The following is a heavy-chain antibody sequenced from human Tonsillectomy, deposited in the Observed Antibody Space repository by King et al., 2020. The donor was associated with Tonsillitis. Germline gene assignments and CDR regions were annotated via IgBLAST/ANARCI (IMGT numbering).Heavy chain of an antibody. D-gene: IGHD3-10*01. CDR3: VRGGYYYGSGTSYGMDV. J-gene: IGHJ6*02. CDR2: IYVGGGA. V-gene: IGHV4-4*07. Sequence: QLQESGPGLVKPSETLSLTCIVSGGSISSHHFIWVRQPAGKGLEWIGRIYVGGGADYNPSLNSRVTMSLDTSKKEVSLNLTSVTAADTAVYYCVRGGYYYGSGTSYGMDVWGQGTTVTVSS. CDR1: GGSISSHH.